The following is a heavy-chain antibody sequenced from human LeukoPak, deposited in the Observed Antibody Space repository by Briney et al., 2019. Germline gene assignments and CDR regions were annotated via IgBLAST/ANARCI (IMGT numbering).Heavy chain of an antibody. CDR2: IYSGGST. CDR1: GFTVSSNY. D-gene: IGHD3-22*01. CDR3: VSVVVIKPNYYYYMDV. Sequence: GGSLRLSCAASGFTVSSNYMSWVRQAPGKGLEWVSVIYSGGSTYYADSVKGRFTISRDNSKNTLYLQMNSLRAEDTAVYYCVSVVVIKPNYYYYMDVWGKGTTVTVSS. J-gene: IGHJ6*03. V-gene: IGHV3-53*01.